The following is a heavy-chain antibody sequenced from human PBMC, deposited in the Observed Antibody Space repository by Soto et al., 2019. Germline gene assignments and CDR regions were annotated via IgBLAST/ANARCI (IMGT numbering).Heavy chain of an antibody. CDR2: IKSKADGETK. CDR1: GFTFSHAW. CDR3: CVVKRRDQYSTSGYWFDP. V-gene: IGHV3-15*01. J-gene: IGHJ5*02. D-gene: IGHD2-15*01. Sequence: GGSLRLSCAASGFTFSHAWMSWVRQAPGKGLEWVGRIKSKADGETKDYGAPVRGRFTISRDDSKDTLYLQMNSLRIEDTAVYYCCVVKRRDQYSTSGYWFDPWGPGTLVTVSS.